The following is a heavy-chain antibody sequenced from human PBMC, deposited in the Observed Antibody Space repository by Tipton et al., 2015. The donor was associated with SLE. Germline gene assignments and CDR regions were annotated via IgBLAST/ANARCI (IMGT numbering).Heavy chain of an antibody. V-gene: IGHV4-59*08. Sequence: LRLSCTVSGGSISPYYWSWLRQPPGKGLEWIGYIYSSGSTNYNPSLKSRVTVSIDTSKNQFSLTLSSVTAADTALYYCARIREIRWYAMDVWGQGTTVIVSS. CDR2: IYSSGST. J-gene: IGHJ6*02. D-gene: IGHD2-15*01. CDR1: GGSISPYY. CDR3: ARIREIRWYAMDV.